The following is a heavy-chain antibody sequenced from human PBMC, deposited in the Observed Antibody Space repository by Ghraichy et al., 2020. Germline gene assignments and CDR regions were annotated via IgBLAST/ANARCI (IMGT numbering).Heavy chain of an antibody. J-gene: IGHJ4*02. V-gene: IGHV3-23*01. Sequence: GGSLRLSCAASGFTFSSYAMSWVRQAPGKRLEWVSAISGSGDSTYYADSLKGRFTISRDNSKNTLYLQMNSLRAEDTAVYYCAKQTFYYDSSGYFEAHYFDYWGQGTLVTVTS. CDR1: GFTFSSYA. CDR2: ISGSGDST. CDR3: AKQTFYYDSSGYFEAHYFDY. D-gene: IGHD3-22*01.